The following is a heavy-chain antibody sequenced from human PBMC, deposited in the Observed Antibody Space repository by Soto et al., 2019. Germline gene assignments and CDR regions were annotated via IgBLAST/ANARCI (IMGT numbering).Heavy chain of an antibody. Sequence: QLQLQESGSGLVKPSQTLSLTCAVSGGSISSGGYSWSWIRQPPGKGPEWIGYIYHSGSTYYSPSLKRRVPISVDRSTNQFSLKLSSVPAADTAVYYCARAGGLGAVAADYWGQGTLVTVSS. D-gene: IGHD6-19*01. V-gene: IGHV4-30-2*01. CDR2: IYHSGST. CDR1: GGSISSGGYS. CDR3: ARAGGLGAVAADY. J-gene: IGHJ4*02.